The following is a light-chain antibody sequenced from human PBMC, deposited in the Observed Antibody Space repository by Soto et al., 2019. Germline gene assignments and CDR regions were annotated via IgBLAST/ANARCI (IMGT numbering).Light chain of an antibody. V-gene: IGLV2-11*01. CDR2: DVS. CDR1: SSDVGKYDY. CDR3: CSYAGSYTNYV. J-gene: IGLJ1*01. Sequence: QSVLTQPPSASGSPGQSVTISCTGTSSDVGKYDYVSWYQQHPGKAPKLMIYDVSKRPSGVPDRFSGSKSGNTASLTISGLQAEDEADYYCCSYAGSYTNYVFGTGTKVTVL.